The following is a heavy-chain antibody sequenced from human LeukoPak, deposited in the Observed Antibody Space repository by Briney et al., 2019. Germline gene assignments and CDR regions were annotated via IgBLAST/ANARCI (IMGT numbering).Heavy chain of an antibody. Sequence: ASLKVSFKPAVYTFTGYYIHGVRQAPAQALEWMGWINPNSGGTNYAQKFQGRVSMTRDTSISTAYMELSRLRSDDTAVYYCAKWYYDSSGYYPPPIFDYWGQGTLVTVSS. J-gene: IGHJ4*02. CDR2: INPNSGGT. D-gene: IGHD3-22*01. CDR3: AKWYYDSSGYYPPPIFDY. CDR1: VYTFTGYY. V-gene: IGHV1-2*02.